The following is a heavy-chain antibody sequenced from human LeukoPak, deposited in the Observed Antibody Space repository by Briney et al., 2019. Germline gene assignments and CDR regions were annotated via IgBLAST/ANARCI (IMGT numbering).Heavy chain of an antibody. J-gene: IGHJ4*02. CDR1: GYTFTTYG. D-gene: IGHD3-9*01. CDR2: ISAYNGNT. V-gene: IGHV1-18*01. CDR3: ARVYYDILTGYTYLDY. Sequence: GASVTVSCKASGYTFTTYGISWVRQAPGQGREWMGWISAYNGNTNYAQKLQGRVTMTTDTSTSTAYMELRSLRSDDTAVYYCARVYYDILTGYTYLDYWGQGILVTVSS.